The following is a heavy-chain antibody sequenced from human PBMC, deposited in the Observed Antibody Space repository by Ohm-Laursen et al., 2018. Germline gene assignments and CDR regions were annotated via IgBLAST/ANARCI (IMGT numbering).Heavy chain of an antibody. J-gene: IGHJ4*02. CDR2: IIPILGIA. CDR1: GGTFSSYA. Sequence: SVKVSCNASGGTFSSYAISWVRQAPGQGLEWMGRIIPILGIANYAQKFQGRVTITADKSTSTAYMELSSLRSEDTAVYYCARDLTGDGGLWGQGTLVTVSS. CDR3: ARDLTGDGGL. D-gene: IGHD7-27*01. V-gene: IGHV1-69*04.